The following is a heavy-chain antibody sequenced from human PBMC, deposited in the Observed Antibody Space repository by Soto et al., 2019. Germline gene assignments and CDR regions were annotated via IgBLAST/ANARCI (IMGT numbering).Heavy chain of an antibody. J-gene: IGHJ4*02. V-gene: IGHV3-23*01. D-gene: IGHD3-3*01. CDR3: AKGDFWSQDRYYFYY. Sequence: EVQLLESGGGLVQPGGSLRLSCAASGFTFSSYAMSWVRQAPGKGLEWVSAISGSGVSTYYADSVKSRFTISRDNSKNTLYLQMTSLRAEDTAVYYCAKGDFWSQDRYYFYYWGQGTLVTVSS. CDR1: GFTFSSYA. CDR2: ISGSGVST.